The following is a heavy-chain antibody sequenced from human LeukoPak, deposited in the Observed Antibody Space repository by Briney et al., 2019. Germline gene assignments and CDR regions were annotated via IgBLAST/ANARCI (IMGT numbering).Heavy chain of an antibody. Sequence: GGSLRLSCAASGFTVSNSYMSWARQAPGKGLEWVSVISSDGNTYYADSVKGRFSISRDNSENMVYLQMNSLRDEDTAVYYCSRGVQSEPWGQGALVSVSS. CDR2: ISSDGNT. J-gene: IGHJ5*02. CDR1: GFTVSNSY. V-gene: IGHV3-53*05. CDR3: SRGVQSEP.